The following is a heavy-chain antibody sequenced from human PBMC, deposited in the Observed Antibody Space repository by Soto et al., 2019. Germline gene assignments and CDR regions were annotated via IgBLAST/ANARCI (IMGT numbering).Heavy chain of an antibody. CDR1: GFTFSSYG. J-gene: IGHJ4*02. D-gene: IGHD6-13*01. V-gene: IGHV3-30*18. CDR2: ISYDGSNK. CDR3: AKEMGQLVPQYYFDY. Sequence: GGSLRLSCAASGFTFSSYGMHWVRQAPGKGLEWVAVISYDGSNKYYADSVKGRFTISRDNSKNTLYLQMNSLRAEDTAVYYCAKEMGQLVPQYYFDYWGQGTLVTVSS.